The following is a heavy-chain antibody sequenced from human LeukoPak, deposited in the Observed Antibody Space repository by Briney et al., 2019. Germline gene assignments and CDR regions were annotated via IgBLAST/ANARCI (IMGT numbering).Heavy chain of an antibody. CDR3: ARGRRYSYGCLDY. Sequence: ASVKVSCKASGYTFTTYGISWVRQAPGQGLEWMGWMNPNSGNTGYAQKFQGRVTITRNTSISTAYMELSSLRSEDTAVYYCARGRRYSYGCLDYWGQGTLVTVSS. V-gene: IGHV1-8*03. CDR1: GYTFTTYG. D-gene: IGHD5-18*01. J-gene: IGHJ4*02. CDR2: MNPNSGNT.